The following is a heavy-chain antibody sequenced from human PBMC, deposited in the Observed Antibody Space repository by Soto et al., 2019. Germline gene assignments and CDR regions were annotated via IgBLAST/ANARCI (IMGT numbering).Heavy chain of an antibody. CDR2: IYYSGST. Sequence: SEALSLTCTVSGGSISSYYWGWIRQPPGKGLEWIGYIYYSGSTNYNPSLKSRVTISVDTSKNQFSLKLSSVTAADTAVYYCARVLFGRGNWFDPWSQGTLVTVSS. CDR1: GGSISSYY. V-gene: IGHV4-59*01. J-gene: IGHJ5*02. D-gene: IGHD3-16*01. CDR3: ARVLFGRGNWFDP.